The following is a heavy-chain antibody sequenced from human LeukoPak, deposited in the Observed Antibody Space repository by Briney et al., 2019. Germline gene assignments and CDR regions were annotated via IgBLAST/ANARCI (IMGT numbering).Heavy chain of an antibody. CDR1: GFTFDDYA. Sequence: GGSLRLSCAASGFTFDDYAMHWVRQAPGKGLEWVSHISWNSGSITYADSVKGRFTTSRDNARGSLFLQMNSLRAEDTAMYYCVRSEVTRGGDHWGQGTLVTVSS. D-gene: IGHD4-11*01. CDR3: VRSEVTRGGDH. CDR2: ISWNSGSI. V-gene: IGHV3-9*01. J-gene: IGHJ4*02.